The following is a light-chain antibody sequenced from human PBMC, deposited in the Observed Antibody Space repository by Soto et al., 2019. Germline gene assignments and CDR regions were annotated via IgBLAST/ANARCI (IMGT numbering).Light chain of an antibody. V-gene: IGKV1D-12*01. CDR1: EGIGNL. CDR2: PAS. J-gene: IGKJ5*01. CDR3: QQANTFPCT. Sequence: DTQMTQSPSSVSASLGDRVTITCPASEGIGNLLAWYQQKPGKAPKLLIYPASTLQSRVPSRFSGSGSETDFTLTFSSVPPEDFATYDCQQANTFPCTFSQGTRLENK.